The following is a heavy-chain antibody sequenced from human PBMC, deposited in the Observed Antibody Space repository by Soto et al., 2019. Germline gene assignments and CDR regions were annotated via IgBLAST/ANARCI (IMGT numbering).Heavy chain of an antibody. D-gene: IGHD2-2*01. CDR3: AREVVAHTASYAFDI. CDR2: IYFSGSA. CDR1: GGSISGSSYF. V-gene: IGHV4-39*02. Sequence: PSETLSLTCTVSGGSISGSSYFWGWIRQPPGKGLEWIGSIYFSGSASYNPSLRSRLTVSVDTSTNQFSLKLSSVTAADTAVYYCAREVVAHTASYAFDIWGQGTMVTVSS. J-gene: IGHJ3*02.